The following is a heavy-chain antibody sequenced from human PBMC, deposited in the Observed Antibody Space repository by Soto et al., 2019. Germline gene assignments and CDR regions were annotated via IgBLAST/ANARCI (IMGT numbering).Heavy chain of an antibody. D-gene: IGHD6-19*01. CDR3: ARDSTDSSGPTLGMGV. CDR2: IYYSGST. J-gene: IGHJ6*02. CDR1: GGSISSGGYY. Sequence: PSETLSLTCTVSGGSISSGGYYWSWIRQHPGKGLEWIGYIYYSGSTYYNPSLKSRVTISVDTSKSQFSLKLSSVTAADTAVYYCARDSTDSSGPTLGMGVWGQGTTVTVS. V-gene: IGHV4-31*03.